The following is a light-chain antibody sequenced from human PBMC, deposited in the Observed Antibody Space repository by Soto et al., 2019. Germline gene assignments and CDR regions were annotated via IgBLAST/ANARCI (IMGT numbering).Light chain of an antibody. J-gene: IGKJ3*01. CDR3: PEYFKWPLFT. V-gene: IGKV3-15*01. CDR1: QSVGRN. CDR2: AAS. Sequence: EIVVTQSPGILSVSPGDRATLSCRASQSVGRNLAWYQQKPGQAPTLLIYAASTRATGLPARFSGSGSGTDFTLTLGRLETKDFAVYYGPEYFKWPLFTFLPGTRVD.